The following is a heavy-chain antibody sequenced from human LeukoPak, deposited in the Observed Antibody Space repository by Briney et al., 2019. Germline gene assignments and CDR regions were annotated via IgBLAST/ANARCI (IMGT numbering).Heavy chain of an antibody. CDR3: ARDLSNGGSFDY. CDR2: INGAGSST. D-gene: IGHD6-19*01. CDR1: GFTFSNYW. V-gene: IGHV3-74*01. J-gene: IGHJ4*02. Sequence: GGSLRLSCEASGFTFSNYWMHWVRQGPGKGLVWVSRINGAGSSTSYADSLKGRFTISRDNSKNTLYLEMNSLRAEDTAVYYCARDLSNGGSFDYWGQGTLVTVSS.